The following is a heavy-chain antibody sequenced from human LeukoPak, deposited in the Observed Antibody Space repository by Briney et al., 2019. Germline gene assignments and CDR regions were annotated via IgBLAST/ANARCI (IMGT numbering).Heavy chain of an antibody. CDR2: IYYSGST. Sequence: SETLSLTCTVSGGSISSYYWNWLRQPPGKGLEWIGYIYYSGSTNYNPSLKSRVTILADTSKNPFSLELSSVTAADTAVYYCARGGTVTTGYFQHWGQGTLVTVSS. CDR3: ARGGTVTTGYFQH. CDR1: GGSISSYY. D-gene: IGHD4-17*01. J-gene: IGHJ1*01. V-gene: IGHV4-59*01.